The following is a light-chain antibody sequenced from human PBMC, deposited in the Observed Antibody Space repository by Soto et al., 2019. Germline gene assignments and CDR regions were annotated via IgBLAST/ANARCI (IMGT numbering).Light chain of an antibody. J-gene: IGLJ2*01. CDR1: SSDVGGYNL. CDR3: CSYASGSTFV. CDR2: EVT. Sequence: QSALTQPASVSGSPGQSITISCTGTSSDVGGYNLVSWYQQHPGKAPKVLIYEVTKRPSGVSNSVSGSKYGNTASLTVAVLQAEDEDDYYCCSYASGSTFVFGGGTTLTVL. V-gene: IGLV2-23*02.